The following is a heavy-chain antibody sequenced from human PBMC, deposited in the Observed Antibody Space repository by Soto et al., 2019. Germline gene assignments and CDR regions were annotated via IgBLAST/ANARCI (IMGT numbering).Heavy chain of an antibody. J-gene: IGHJ4*02. Sequence: EVQLVETGGGLIQPGGSLRLSCAGSGFTVSSNYMTWVRQAPGKGLECISVIYSGGSTYYAASVKGRFTISRDNSKNTLYLQMNSLRAEDTAVYYCANSAAGRWGYWGQGTLVIVSS. CDR3: ANSAAGRWGY. CDR1: GFTVSSNY. D-gene: IGHD3-16*01. CDR2: IYSGGST. V-gene: IGHV3-53*03.